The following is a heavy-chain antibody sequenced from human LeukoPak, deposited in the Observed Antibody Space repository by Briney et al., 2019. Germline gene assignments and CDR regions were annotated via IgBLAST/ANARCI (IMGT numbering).Heavy chain of an antibody. CDR3: ARRGGGYCSSTSCYRRNWFDP. Sequence: PSETLSLTCAVYGGSFSGYYWSWIRQPPGKGLEWIGEINHSGSTNYNPSLKSRVTISVDTSKNQFSLRLSSVTAADTAVYYCARRGGGYCSSTSCYRRNWFDPWGQGTLVTVSS. CDR1: GGSFSGYY. CDR2: INHSGST. J-gene: IGHJ5*02. V-gene: IGHV4-34*01. D-gene: IGHD2-2*02.